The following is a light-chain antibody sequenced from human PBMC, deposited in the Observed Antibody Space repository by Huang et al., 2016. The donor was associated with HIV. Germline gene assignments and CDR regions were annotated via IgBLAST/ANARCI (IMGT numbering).Light chain of an antibody. CDR3: QQRSNWPLT. V-gene: IGKV3-11*01. CDR2: DAS. CDR1: QSVSSY. Sequence: EIFLTQSPAPLFLSPGERASLSCRASQSVSSYWTWYQQKPGQAPRLLIYDASNRATGIPPRFSGSGSGTDFTLTISSLEPEDFAVYYCQQRSNWPLTFGGGTKVEIK. J-gene: IGKJ4*01.